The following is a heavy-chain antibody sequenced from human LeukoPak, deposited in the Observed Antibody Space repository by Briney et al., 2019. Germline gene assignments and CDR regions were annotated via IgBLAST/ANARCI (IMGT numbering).Heavy chain of an antibody. CDR1: GGSFSGYY. CDR3: ARGGYSYGQYYYYYYYMDV. Sequence: SETLSLTCAVYGGSFSGYYWSWIRQPPGKGLEWIGEINHSGSTNYNPSLKSRVTISVDTSKNQFSLKLSSVTAADTAVYYCARGGYSYGQYYYYYYYMDVWGKGTTVTVSS. J-gene: IGHJ6*03. V-gene: IGHV4-34*01. CDR2: INHSGST. D-gene: IGHD5-18*01.